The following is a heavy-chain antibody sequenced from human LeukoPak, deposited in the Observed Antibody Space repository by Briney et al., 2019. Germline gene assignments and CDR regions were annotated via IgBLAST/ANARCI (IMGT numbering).Heavy chain of an antibody. CDR1: GFTFSSYW. D-gene: IGHD2-2*01. CDR3: ARSDCSSTSCLAGGADY. CDR2: IKQDGSEK. Sequence: GGSLRLSCAASGFTFSSYWMSWVRQAPGKGLEWVANIKQDGSEKYYVDSVKGRFTISRDNAKNSLYLQMNSLRAEDTAVYYCARSDCSSTSCLAGGADYWGQGTLVTVSS. V-gene: IGHV3-7*01. J-gene: IGHJ4*02.